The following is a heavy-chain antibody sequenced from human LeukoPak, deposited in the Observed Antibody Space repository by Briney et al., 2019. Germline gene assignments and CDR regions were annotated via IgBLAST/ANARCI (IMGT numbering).Heavy chain of an antibody. CDR1: GFAVSNNY. V-gene: IGHV3-53*04. CDR3: ARAYGGSGYWPEYFHQ. D-gene: IGHD3-22*01. CDR2: IYGGGST. Sequence: GGSLRLSCAASGFAVSNNYMSWVRQAPGKGLEWVSIIYGGGSTYYADSVNGRFTISRHNSKNTLFLQMNSLRTEDTTVYYCARAYGGSGYWPEYFHQWGEGSLVSVSS. J-gene: IGHJ1*01.